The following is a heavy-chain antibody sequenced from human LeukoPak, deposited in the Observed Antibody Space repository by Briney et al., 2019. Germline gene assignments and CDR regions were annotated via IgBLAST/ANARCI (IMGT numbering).Heavy chain of an antibody. CDR3: ARHPYSSGDGFDI. J-gene: IGHJ3*02. Sequence: GESLKISCKGSGYSFTSYWIGWVRQMPGKGLEWMGIIYPGDSDTRYSPSFQGQVTISADKSISTAYLQWSSLKASDTAMCYCARHPYSSGDGFDIWGQGAMVTVSS. V-gene: IGHV5-51*01. CDR1: GYSFTSYW. CDR2: IYPGDSDT. D-gene: IGHD6-19*01.